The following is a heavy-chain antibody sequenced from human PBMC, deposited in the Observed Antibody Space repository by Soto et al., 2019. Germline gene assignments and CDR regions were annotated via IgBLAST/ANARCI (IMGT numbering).Heavy chain of an antibody. CDR2: MNPKSGNT. V-gene: IGHV1-8*01. D-gene: IGHD1-26*01. CDR1: GYSFSSDV. CDR3: ARDGHGMVGY. J-gene: IGHJ4*02. Sequence: XSVKVSFNASGYSFSSDVNWVRQATGQGLEYMGWMNPKSGNTDFAQKFQGRVTMTRDTSTSTVYMELSSLRSEDTAVYYCARDGHGMVGYWGQGTLVTVSS.